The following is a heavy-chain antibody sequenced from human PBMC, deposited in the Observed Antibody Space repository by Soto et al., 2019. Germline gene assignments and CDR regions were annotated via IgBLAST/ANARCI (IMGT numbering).Heavy chain of an antibody. CDR2: INHSGST. J-gene: IGHJ4*02. CDR3: ARDKITGLFDY. V-gene: IGHV4-34*01. Sequence: ASEXLSLTCAVYGGSFSGYYWTWIRQPPGTGLEWIGEINHSGSTNYNPSLKSRVTVSVDTSKNQFSLKLTSVTAADTAVYYCARDKITGLFDYWGQGTLVTVSS. D-gene: IGHD2-8*02. CDR1: GGSFSGYY.